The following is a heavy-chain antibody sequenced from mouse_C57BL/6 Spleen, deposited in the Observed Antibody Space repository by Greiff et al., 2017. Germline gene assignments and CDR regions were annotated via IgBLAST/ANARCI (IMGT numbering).Heavy chain of an antibody. V-gene: IGHV1-4*01. CDR3: ARPDGYYVDFDY. CDR1: GYTFTSYT. CDR2: INPSSGYT. D-gene: IGHD2-3*01. J-gene: IGHJ2*01. Sequence: VQLQQSGAELARPGASVKMSCKASGYTFTSYTMHWVKQRPGQGLEWIGYINPSSGYTKYNQKFKDKATLTADKSSSTAYMQLSSLTSEDSAVYYCARPDGYYVDFDYWGQGTTLTVSS.